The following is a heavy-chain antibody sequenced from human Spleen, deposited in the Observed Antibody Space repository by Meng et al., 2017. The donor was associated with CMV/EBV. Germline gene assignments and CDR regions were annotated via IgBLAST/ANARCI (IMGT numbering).Heavy chain of an antibody. Sequence: GSLRLSCAVYGGSFSGYFWSWIRQPPGKGLEWVGEINHSGNTNYNPSLKSRVTISVDTSKNQFSLKLSSVTAADTAVYYCARGYPDYWGQGTLVTVSS. CDR2: INHSGNT. V-gene: IGHV4-34*01. J-gene: IGHJ4*02. CDR3: ARGYPDY. D-gene: IGHD2-2*01. CDR1: GGSFSGYF.